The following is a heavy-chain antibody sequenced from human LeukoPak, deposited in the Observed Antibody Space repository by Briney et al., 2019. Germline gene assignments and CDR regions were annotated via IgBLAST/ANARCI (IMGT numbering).Heavy chain of an antibody. CDR2: IDPSGGST. D-gene: IGHD5-24*01. CDR3: ARDFGEMPNY. Sequence: ASAKVSCKASGYTFTRYYMHWVRQAPGQGLEWMGIIDPSGGSTSYAQKFQGGVTMTRDATTSTVYLELSSLRSEDTAVYYCARDFGEMPNYWGQGTLVTVSS. J-gene: IGHJ4*02. CDR1: GYTFTRYY. V-gene: IGHV1-46*01.